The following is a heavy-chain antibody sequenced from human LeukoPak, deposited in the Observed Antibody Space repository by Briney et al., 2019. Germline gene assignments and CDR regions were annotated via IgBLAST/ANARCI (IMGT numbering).Heavy chain of an antibody. CDR3: AREVYSSSFRFDP. J-gene: IGHJ5*02. CDR1: GFTFSNYW. D-gene: IGHD6-13*01. CDR2: IKKDGSEK. Sequence: GGSLRLSCAASGFTFSNYWMTWVRQAPGKGLEWVANIKKDGSEKNYVDSVKGRFTISGDNAKNSLYLQMNSLRAEETAVYYCAREVYSSSFRFDPWGQGTLVTVSS. V-gene: IGHV3-7*01.